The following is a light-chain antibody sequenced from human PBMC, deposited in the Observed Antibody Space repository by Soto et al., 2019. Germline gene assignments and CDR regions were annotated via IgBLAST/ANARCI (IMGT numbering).Light chain of an antibody. CDR2: SNN. Sequence: QLVLTQPPSESGTPGQRVTISCSGSSSNIGSNTVNWYQHLPGTAPKLLIYSNNQRPSGVPDRFSGSKSGTSASLAISGLQSEDEADYYCAAWDDSLNGVVFGGGTQLTVL. CDR3: AAWDDSLNGVV. V-gene: IGLV1-44*01. J-gene: IGLJ2*01. CDR1: SSNIGSNT.